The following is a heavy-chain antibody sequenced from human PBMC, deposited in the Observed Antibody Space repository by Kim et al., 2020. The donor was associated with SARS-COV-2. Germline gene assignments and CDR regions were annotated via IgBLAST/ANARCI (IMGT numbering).Heavy chain of an antibody. CDR3: TRVVGQCFDY. CDR1: GFIFSNYE. V-gene: IGHV3-48*03. CDR2: ISSSGNTI. D-gene: IGHD3-10*01. Sequence: GGSLRLSCAASGFIFSNYEMNWVRQAPGKGLEWVSYISSSGNTIYYADSVKGRFTISRDNAQNSLYLQMNSLRAEDTGVYYCTRVVGQCFDYWGQGTLVTVSS. J-gene: IGHJ4*02.